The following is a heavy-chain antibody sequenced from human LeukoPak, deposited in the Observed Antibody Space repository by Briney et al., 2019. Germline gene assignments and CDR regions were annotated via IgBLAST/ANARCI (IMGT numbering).Heavy chain of an antibody. D-gene: IGHD3-10*01. V-gene: IGHV4-61*02. CDR2: IYTSGST. CDR1: GGSISSGSYY. Sequence: PSQTLSLTCTVSGGSISSGSYYWSWIRQPAGKGLEWIGRIYTSGSTNYNPSLKSRVTISVDTSKNQFSLKLSSVTAADTAVYYCASIPITMVRGVIITYYGMDVWGQGTTVTVSS. CDR3: ASIPITMVRGVIITYYGMDV. J-gene: IGHJ6*02.